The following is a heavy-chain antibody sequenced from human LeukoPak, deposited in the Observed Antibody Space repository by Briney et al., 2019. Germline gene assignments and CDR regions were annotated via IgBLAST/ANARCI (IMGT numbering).Heavy chain of an antibody. CDR2: INPNSGGT. V-gene: IGHV1-2*02. CDR1: GYTFTGYY. Sequence: GASVKVSCKASGYTFTGYYMHWVRQAPGQGLEWMGWINPNSGGTNYAQKFQGRVTMTRDTSISTAYMELSRLRSDDTAVYYCARDPDSSWYRYYYYYMDVWGKGTTVTVS. D-gene: IGHD6-13*01. CDR3: ARDPDSSWYRYYYYYMDV. J-gene: IGHJ6*03.